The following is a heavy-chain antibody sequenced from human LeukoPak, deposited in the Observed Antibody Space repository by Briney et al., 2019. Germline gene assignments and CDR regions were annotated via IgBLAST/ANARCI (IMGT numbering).Heavy chain of an antibody. V-gene: IGHV4-39*07. CDR1: GDSITGYY. D-gene: IGHD2-2*01. Sequence: SETLSLTCSVSGDSITGYYWGWIRQPPGKGLEWIGNIYYTGNTYYNPSLKSRVTISVDTSNYQFSLKLSSVPAADTAVYYCARVAARYCASTRCPTYFDYWGQGTLVTVSS. J-gene: IGHJ4*02. CDR3: ARVAARYCASTRCPTYFDY. CDR2: IYYTGNT.